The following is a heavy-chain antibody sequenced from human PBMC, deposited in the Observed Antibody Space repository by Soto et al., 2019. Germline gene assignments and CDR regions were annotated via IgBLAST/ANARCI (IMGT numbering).Heavy chain of an antibody. Sequence: SETLCLRCTVAGGSISGDYWIGIRQPAGEGRGWVGRIYTNGRTNYNPALKSRVTMSVDTSKNQFSLKLSSVTAAETAVYYCARDLTYYRSGSFVDSYGMDVSGQGTTVT. J-gene: IGHJ6*02. CDR3: ARDLTYYRSGSFVDSYGMDV. CDR1: GGSISGDY. D-gene: IGHD3-10*01. CDR2: IYTNGRT. V-gene: IGHV4-4*07.